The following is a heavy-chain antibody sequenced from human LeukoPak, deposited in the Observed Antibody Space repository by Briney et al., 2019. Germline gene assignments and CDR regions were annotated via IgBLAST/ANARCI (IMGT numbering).Heavy chain of an antibody. J-gene: IGHJ4*02. Sequence: GGSLRPSCAASGFTFRSYEMNWVRQAPGKGLEWVSYITSSGSTIYYADSVKGRFTISRDNAKNSLYLQMNSLRAEDTAVYYCARANYYDISGYDYWGQGTLVTVSS. V-gene: IGHV3-48*03. CDR3: ARANYYDISGYDY. D-gene: IGHD3-22*01. CDR2: ITSSGSTI. CDR1: GFTFRSYE.